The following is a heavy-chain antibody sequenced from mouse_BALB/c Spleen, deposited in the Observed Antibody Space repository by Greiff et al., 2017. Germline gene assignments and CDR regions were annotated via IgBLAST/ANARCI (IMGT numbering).Heavy chain of an antibody. V-gene: IGHV5-6*02. D-gene: IGHD2-14*01. Sequence: DVMLVESGGDLVKPGGSLKLSCAASGFTFSSYGMSWVRQTPDKRLEWVATISSGGSYTYYPDSVKGRFTISRDNAKNTLYLQMSSLKSEDTAMYYCARVYYRYDGGGLDYWGQGTTLTVSS. J-gene: IGHJ2*01. CDR3: ARVYYRYDGGGLDY. CDR2: ISSGGSYT. CDR1: GFTFSSYG.